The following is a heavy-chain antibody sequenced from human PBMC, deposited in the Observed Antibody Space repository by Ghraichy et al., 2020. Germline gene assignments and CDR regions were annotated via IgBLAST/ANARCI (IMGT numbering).Heavy chain of an antibody. D-gene: IGHD1-14*01. J-gene: IGHJ4*02. V-gene: IGHV1-69*05. CDR3: ARAEAYNLPTDS. CDR2: VIPIFRSP. Sequence: SVKVSCNTTGGTFSSSAISWVRQAPGQGLEWMGGVIPIFRSPNYTQKFQDRLTITTDESTRTAYMELSSLRSDDTAVYYCARAEAYNLPTDSWGQGTLVTVSS. CDR1: GGTFSSSA.